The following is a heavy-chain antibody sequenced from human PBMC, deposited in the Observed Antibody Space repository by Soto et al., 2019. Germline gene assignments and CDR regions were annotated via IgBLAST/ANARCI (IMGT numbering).Heavy chain of an antibody. CDR1: GYTLTELS. V-gene: IGHV1-24*01. D-gene: IGHD3-22*01. Sequence: ASVKVSCKVSGYTLTELSMHWVRHAPGKGLEWMGGFDPEDGETIYAQKFQGRVTMTEDTSTDTAYMELSSLRSEDTAVYYCATSLPYDSSGSLGGVDYWGQGTLVTVSS. CDR3: ATSLPYDSSGSLGGVDY. J-gene: IGHJ4*02. CDR2: FDPEDGET.